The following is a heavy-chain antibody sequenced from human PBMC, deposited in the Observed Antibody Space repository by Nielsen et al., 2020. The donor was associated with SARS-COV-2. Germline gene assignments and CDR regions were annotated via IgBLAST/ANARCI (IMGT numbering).Heavy chain of an antibody. CDR1: GFTFDDYG. Sequence: GESLKISCAASGFTFDDYGMSWVRQAPGKGLEWVSGINWNGGSTGYADSVKGRFTISRDNAKNTLYLQMNSLRAEDTAVYYCASLPTGSGYLDDYWGQGTLVTVSS. V-gene: IGHV3-20*04. J-gene: IGHJ4*02. CDR3: ASLPTGSGYLDDY. CDR2: INWNGGST. D-gene: IGHD3-22*01.